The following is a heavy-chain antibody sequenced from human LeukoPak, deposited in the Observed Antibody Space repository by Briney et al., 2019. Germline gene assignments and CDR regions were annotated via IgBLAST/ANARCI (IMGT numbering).Heavy chain of an antibody. D-gene: IGHD3-22*01. V-gene: IGHV3-7*01. J-gene: IGHJ4*02. CDR1: GFTFSNYW. Sequence: PGGSLRLSCAASGFTFSNYWMTWVRQAPGKGLEWVANIKQEGSEEYHVDSVKGRFTISRDNAKNSLYPQMNSLRAEDTATYYCARSSTGYYFDYWGQGTLVTVSS. CDR2: IKQEGSEE. CDR3: ARSSTGYYFDY.